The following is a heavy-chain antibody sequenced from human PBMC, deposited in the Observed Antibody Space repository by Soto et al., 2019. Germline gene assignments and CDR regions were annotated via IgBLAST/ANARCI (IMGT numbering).Heavy chain of an antibody. CDR2: IYYSGST. CDR3: ARGVESLRFLEWLGPFDP. V-gene: IGHV4-59*01. CDR1: GGSLSSYY. Sequence: PSDTLSLTCTVSGGSLSSYYWSWIRQPPGKGLEWIGYIYYSGSTNYNPSLKSRVTISVDTSKNQFSLKLSSVTAADTAVYYCARGVESLRFLEWLGPFDPWGQGTLVNVSS. D-gene: IGHD3-3*01. J-gene: IGHJ5*02.